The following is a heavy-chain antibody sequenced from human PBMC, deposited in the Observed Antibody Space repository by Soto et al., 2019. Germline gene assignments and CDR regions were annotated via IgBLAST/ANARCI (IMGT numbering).Heavy chain of an antibody. CDR1: GYTLTDFY. CDR3: VRGQSVLYLDL. CDR2: INPKNGGI. D-gene: IGHD1-20*01. V-gene: IGHV1-2*02. Sequence: ASVKVSCKSSGYTLTDFYIHWVRQAPGQGLEWVGWINPKNGGINYAQKFQGRVTMTRDTSVNTSYMYLNRLNIDDSAIYYCVRGQSVLYLDLWGRGTQVTVSS. J-gene: IGHJ1*01.